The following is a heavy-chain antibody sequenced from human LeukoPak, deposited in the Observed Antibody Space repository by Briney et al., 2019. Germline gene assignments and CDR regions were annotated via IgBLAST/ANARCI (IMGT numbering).Heavy chain of an antibody. D-gene: IGHD3-22*01. CDR1: GGSFSGYY. CDR3: ARGLVDYYDSSGYLDY. Sequence: KPSETLSLTCAVYGGSFSGYYWSWIRQPPGKGLERIGEINHSGSTNYNPSLKSRVTISVDTSKNQFSLKLSSVTAADTAVYYCARGLVDYYDSSGYLDYWGQGTLVTVSS. V-gene: IGHV4-34*01. CDR2: INHSGST. J-gene: IGHJ4*02.